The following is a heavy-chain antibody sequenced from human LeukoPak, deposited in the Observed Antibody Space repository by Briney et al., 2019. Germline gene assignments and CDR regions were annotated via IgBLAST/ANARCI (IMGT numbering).Heavy chain of an antibody. Sequence: KPSETLSLTCSVSGDPISSYYWSSTRQPPGKGLEWIGYIYYSGSTKYNPSLKSRVTLLADTSKNQLFLKLSSVTAADTAVYYCARAKSGVAGFFDYWGQGALVTVSS. CDR3: ARAKSGVAGFFDY. V-gene: IGHV4-59*01. CDR1: GDPISSYY. J-gene: IGHJ4*02. CDR2: IYYSGST. D-gene: IGHD6-19*01.